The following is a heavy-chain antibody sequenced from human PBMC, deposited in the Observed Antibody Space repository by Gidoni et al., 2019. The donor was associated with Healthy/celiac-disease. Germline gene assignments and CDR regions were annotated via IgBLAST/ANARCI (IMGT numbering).Heavy chain of an antibody. CDR1: GFTFSSDA. J-gene: IGHJ4*02. CDR3: AKSSGSYRYFDY. CDR2: ISGSGGST. Sequence: EVQLLESGGGLVQPGGSLRLSCAASGFTFSSDAMSWVRQAPGKGLEWVSAISGSGGSTYYADSVKGRFTISRDNSKNTLYLQMNSLRAEDTAVYYCAKSSGSYRYFDYWGQGTLVTVSS. D-gene: IGHD1-26*01. V-gene: IGHV3-23*01.